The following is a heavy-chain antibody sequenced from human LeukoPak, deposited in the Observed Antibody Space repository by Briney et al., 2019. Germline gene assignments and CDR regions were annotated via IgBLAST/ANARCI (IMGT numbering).Heavy chain of an antibody. CDR1: GFTFSSYV. CDR2: ISGSGGST. Sequence: GSLRLSCAASGFTFSSYVMSWVRQAPGKGLEWVSAISGSGGSTYYADSVKGRFTISRDNSKNTLYLQMNSLRAEDTAVYYCAKIQPSNWEGGYWGQGTLVTVSS. CDR3: AKIQPSNWEGGY. D-gene: IGHD7-27*01. J-gene: IGHJ4*02. V-gene: IGHV3-23*01.